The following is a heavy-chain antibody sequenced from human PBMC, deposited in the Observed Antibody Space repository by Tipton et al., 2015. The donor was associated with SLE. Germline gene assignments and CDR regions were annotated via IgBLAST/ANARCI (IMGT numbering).Heavy chain of an antibody. Sequence: SLRLSCAASGFTFSNYAMHWVRQAPGKGLEWVAVISYDGSNKYYADSVKGRFTISRDNSKNTLYLQMNSLRAEDTAVYYCAREESYSSSWNDAFDIWGQGTMVTVSS. V-gene: IGHV3-30*04. CDR3: AREESYSSSWNDAFDI. J-gene: IGHJ3*02. CDR1: GFTFSNYA. CDR2: ISYDGSNK. D-gene: IGHD6-13*01.